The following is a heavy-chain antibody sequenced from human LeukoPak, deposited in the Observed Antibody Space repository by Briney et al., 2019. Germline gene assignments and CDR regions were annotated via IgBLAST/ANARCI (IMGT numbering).Heavy chain of an antibody. D-gene: IGHD2-2*01. CDR3: ARCIVVAPAAIAPRYYFDY. CDR2: IIPIFGTA. CDR1: GGTFSSYA. J-gene: IGHJ4*02. Sequence: ASVKVSCKASGGTFSSYAISWVRQAPGRGLEWMGGIIPIFGTANYAQKFQGRVTITADESTSTAYMELSSLRSEDTAVYYCARCIVVAPAAIAPRYYFDYWGQGTLVTVSS. V-gene: IGHV1-69*13.